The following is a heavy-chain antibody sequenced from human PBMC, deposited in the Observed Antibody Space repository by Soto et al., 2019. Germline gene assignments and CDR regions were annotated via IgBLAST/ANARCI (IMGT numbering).Heavy chain of an antibody. CDR1: GGTFSSYT. CDR2: IIPILGIA. J-gene: IGHJ3*01. CDR3: AREKAVTGYSGPV. V-gene: IGHV1-69*08. D-gene: IGHD3-9*01. Sequence: QVQLVQSGAEVKKPGSSVKVSCKASGGTFSSYTISWVRQAPGQGLEWMGRIIPILGIANYAQKFQGRVTITADKSTSTAYMELSSLRSEDTAMYYCAREKAVTGYSGPVWGQGTMVTVSS.